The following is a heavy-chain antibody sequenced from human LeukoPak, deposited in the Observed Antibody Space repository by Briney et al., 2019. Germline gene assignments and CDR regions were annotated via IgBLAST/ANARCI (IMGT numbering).Heavy chain of an antibody. J-gene: IGHJ4*02. CDR3: ATQNYGDYTFDY. D-gene: IGHD4-17*01. Sequence: GGSLRLSCAASGFTFSSYGMHWVRQAPGKGLEWVAFIRYDGSSKYYADSVKGRFTISRDNSKNTLYLQMNSLRAEDTAVYYCATQNYGDYTFDYWGQGTLVTVSS. V-gene: IGHV3-30*02. CDR2: IRYDGSSK. CDR1: GFTFSSYG.